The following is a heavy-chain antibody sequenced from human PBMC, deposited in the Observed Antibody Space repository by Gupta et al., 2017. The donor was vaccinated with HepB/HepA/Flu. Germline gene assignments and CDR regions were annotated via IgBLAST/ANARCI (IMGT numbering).Heavy chain of an antibody. D-gene: IGHD6-13*01. CDR2: VLYDGSHK. J-gene: IGHJ4*02. CDR3: AKASGRGQLVPDY. Sequence: QVQLVESGGGEVQPGRSLRLSCAASGFTFSSYGMHWVRQAPGKGLEWVAIVLYDGSHKYYVDSVKGRFTISRDDSKNTLYLQMNSLRAEDTAVYYCAKASGRGQLVPDYWGQGTLVTVSS. V-gene: IGHV3-30*18. CDR1: GFTFSSYG.